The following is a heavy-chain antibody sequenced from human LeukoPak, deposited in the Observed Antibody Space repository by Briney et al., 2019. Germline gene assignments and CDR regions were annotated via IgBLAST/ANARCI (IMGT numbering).Heavy chain of an antibody. CDR3: ARDHSGSYTGGDAFDI. V-gene: IGHV3-7*01. CDR2: INQEGSDK. Sequence: PGGSLRLSCAASGFTFSYYWMSWVRQAPGKGLEWVASINQEGSDKHYADSVKGRFTISRDNAKNSLYLQMNSLRAEDTAVYYCARDHSGSYTGGDAFDIWGQGTMVTVSS. D-gene: IGHD1-26*01. J-gene: IGHJ3*02. CDR1: GFTFSYYW.